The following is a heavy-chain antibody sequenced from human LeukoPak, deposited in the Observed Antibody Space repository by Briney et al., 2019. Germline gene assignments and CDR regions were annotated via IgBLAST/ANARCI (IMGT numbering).Heavy chain of an antibody. CDR3: AKGFGSYYSSGVYMAY. CDR2: IRSDGSNK. V-gene: IGHV3-30*02. Sequence: GGSLRLSCAGSGFSFSSYGMHWVRQAPGKGLEWMAFIRSDGSNKYYADFVKGRFTISRDNSKKTLYLQMKSLRAEDTTVYYCAKGFGSYYSSGVYMAYWGQGTLVTVSS. D-gene: IGHD1-26*01. J-gene: IGHJ4*02. CDR1: GFSFSSYG.